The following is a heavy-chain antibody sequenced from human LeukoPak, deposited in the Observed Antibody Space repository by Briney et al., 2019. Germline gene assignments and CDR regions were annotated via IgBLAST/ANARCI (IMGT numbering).Heavy chain of an antibody. J-gene: IGHJ5*02. V-gene: IGHV4-39*07. CDR2: IYYTGVT. CDR1: GGYIITSGHY. Sequence: SETLSLTCTVSGGYIITSGHYWGWIRQPPGKGLEWIGSIYYTGVTSTNPFFRSRMSISVDTSKDQFSLNLTSVTAADAAVYYCARERSSSGGHNWFDPWGQGTLVTVSS. D-gene: IGHD4-23*01. CDR3: ARERSSSGGHNWFDP.